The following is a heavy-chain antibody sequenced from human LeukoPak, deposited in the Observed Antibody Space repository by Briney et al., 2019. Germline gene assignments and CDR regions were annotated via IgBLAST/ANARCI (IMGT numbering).Heavy chain of an antibody. V-gene: IGHV3-64*01. J-gene: IGHJ5*02. Sequence: PGGSLRLSCAASGFTFSSYAMHWVRQAPGKGLEYVSAISSNGGSTYYANSVKGRFTISRDNSKNTLYLQMGSLRAEDMAVYYCARGPHYDFWSGYSENWFDPWGQGTLVTVSS. CDR3: ARGPHYDFWSGYSENWFDP. D-gene: IGHD3-3*01. CDR1: GFTFSSYA. CDR2: ISSNGGST.